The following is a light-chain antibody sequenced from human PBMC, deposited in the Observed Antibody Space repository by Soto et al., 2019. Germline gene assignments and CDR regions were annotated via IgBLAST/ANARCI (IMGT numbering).Light chain of an antibody. CDR2: EVS. J-gene: IGLJ1*01. V-gene: IGLV2-23*02. CDR3: CSYAGSSYV. CDR1: SSDVGSYNL. Sequence: QSVLTQPASVSGSLGQSSTISCTGTSSDVGSYNLVSWYQQHPGKAPKLMIYEVSKRPSGVSNRFSGSKSGNTASLTISGLQAEDEADYYCCSYAGSSYVFGTGTKVTVL.